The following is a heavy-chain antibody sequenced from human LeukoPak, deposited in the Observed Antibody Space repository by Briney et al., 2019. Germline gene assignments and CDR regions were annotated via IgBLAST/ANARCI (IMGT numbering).Heavy chain of an antibody. CDR2: ISGSGCST. V-gene: IGHV3-23*01. Sequence: PGGSLRLSCAASGFTFSSYAMSWVRQAPGKGLEWVSAISGSGCSTYYADSVKGRFTISRDNSKNTLYLQMNSLRAEDTAVYYCARGRPAGWLTYVKPENYYYYGMDVWGQGTTVTVSS. J-gene: IGHJ6*02. CDR1: GFTFSSYA. CDR3: ARGRPAGWLTYVKPENYYYYGMDV. D-gene: IGHD6-19*01.